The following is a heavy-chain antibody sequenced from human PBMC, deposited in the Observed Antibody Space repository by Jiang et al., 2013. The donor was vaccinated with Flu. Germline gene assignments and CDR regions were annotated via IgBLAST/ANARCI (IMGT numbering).Heavy chain of an antibody. Sequence: LSLTCAVSGGSISSGGYSWSWIRQPPGKGLEWIGYIYHSGSTYYNPSLKSRVTISVDRSKNQFSLKLSSVTAADTAVYYCARDRCSSTSCYPGAFDYWGQGTLVTVSS. CDR3: ARDRCSSTSCYPGAFDY. V-gene: IGHV4-30-2*01. CDR1: GGSISSGGYS. D-gene: IGHD2-2*01. CDR2: IYHSGST. J-gene: IGHJ4*02.